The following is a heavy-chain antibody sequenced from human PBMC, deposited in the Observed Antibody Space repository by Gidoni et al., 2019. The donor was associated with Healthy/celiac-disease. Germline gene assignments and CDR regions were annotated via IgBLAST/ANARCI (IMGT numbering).Heavy chain of an antibody. CDR1: GFTFSSYS. CDR3: AIVAAAGEGYY. Sequence: EVQLVESGGGLVQPGGSLRLSCAASGFTFSSYSMNWVRQAPGKGLEWVSYISSSSSTIYYADSVKGRFTISRDNAKNSLYLQMNSLRAEDTAVYYCAIVAAAGEGYYWGQGTLVTVSS. D-gene: IGHD6-13*01. CDR2: ISSSSSTI. J-gene: IGHJ4*02. V-gene: IGHV3-48*01.